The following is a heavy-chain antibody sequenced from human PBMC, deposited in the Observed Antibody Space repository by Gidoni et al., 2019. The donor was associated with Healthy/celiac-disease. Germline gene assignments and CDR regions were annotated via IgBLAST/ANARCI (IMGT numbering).Heavy chain of an antibody. D-gene: IGHD4-17*01. Sequence: STYYNPSLKSRVTISGDTSKNQFSLKLSSVTAADTAVYYCARGDRYGGNSGVDYWGQGTLVTVSS. CDR2: ST. J-gene: IGHJ4*02. CDR3: ARGDRYGGNSGVDY. V-gene: IGHV4-30-2*05.